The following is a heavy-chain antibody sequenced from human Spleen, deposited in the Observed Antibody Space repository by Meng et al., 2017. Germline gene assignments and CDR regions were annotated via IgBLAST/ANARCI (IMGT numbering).Heavy chain of an antibody. CDR3: ARGPGGLGFDP. Sequence: HVQLQESGPGPVKPPQTLSLTCTVSGGSISSGGYYWSWIRQHPGKGLEWIGYIYYSGSTYYNPSLKSRVTISVDTSKNQFSLKLSSVTAADTAVYYCARGPGGLGFDPWGQGTLVTVSS. V-gene: IGHV4-31*03. J-gene: IGHJ5*02. CDR2: IYYSGST. CDR1: GGSISSGGYY. D-gene: IGHD1-26*01.